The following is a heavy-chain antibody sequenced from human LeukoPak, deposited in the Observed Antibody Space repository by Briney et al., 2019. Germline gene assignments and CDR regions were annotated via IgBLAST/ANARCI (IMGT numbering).Heavy chain of an antibody. J-gene: IGHJ4*02. V-gene: IGHV4-39*01. Sequence: GSLKLSCAASGFTFSSYAMSWVRQPPGKGLEWIGSIYYSGSTYYNPSLKSRVTISVDTSKNQFSLKLSSVTAADTAVYYCARSSTNYYYPLIDYWGQGTLVTVSS. D-gene: IGHD3-10*01. CDR3: ARSSTNYYYPLIDY. CDR2: IYYSGST. CDR1: GFTFSSYA.